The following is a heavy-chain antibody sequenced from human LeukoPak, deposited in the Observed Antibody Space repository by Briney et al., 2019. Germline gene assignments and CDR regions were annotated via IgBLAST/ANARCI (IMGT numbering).Heavy chain of an antibody. J-gene: IGHJ6*02. V-gene: IGHV3-30-3*01. CDR3: ARDMSCGRSCYWTYGMDV. CDR2: ISYDGSKK. Sequence: GGSLRLSCAASGFIFSGYGMHWVRQAPGKGLEWVAVISYDGSKKYYADSVKGRFTISRDDSKNSLYLQMNSLRTEDTAVFYCARDMSCGRSCYWTYGMDVWGQGTTVTVSS. D-gene: IGHD2-15*01. CDR1: GFIFSGYG.